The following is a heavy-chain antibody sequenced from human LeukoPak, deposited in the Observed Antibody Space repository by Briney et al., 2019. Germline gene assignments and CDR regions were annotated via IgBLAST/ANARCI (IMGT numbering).Heavy chain of an antibody. J-gene: IGHJ4*02. Sequence: KPSETLSLTCAVYGGSFSGYYWSWIRQPPGKGLEWIGEINHSGSTNYNPSLKSRVTISVDTSKNQFSLKLSSVTAADTAVYYCARGRSGGYFDYWGQGTLVTVS. CDR1: GGSFSGYY. CDR2: INHSGST. D-gene: IGHD3-16*01. V-gene: IGHV4-34*01. CDR3: ARGRSGGYFDY.